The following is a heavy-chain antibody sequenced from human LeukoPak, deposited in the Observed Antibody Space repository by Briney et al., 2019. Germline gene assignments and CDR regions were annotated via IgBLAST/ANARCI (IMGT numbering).Heavy chain of an antibody. CDR3: ASEGGGKNLYNWFDP. CDR2: INPNTGGT. D-gene: IGHD4-23*01. Sequence: ASVKVSCKTSGYTLTGFFIHWVRQDPGLGLEWMGWINPNTGGTHYAQKFQGRVTMTWDTSISTAYMDLSWLKSDDTAVYYCASEGGGKNLYNWFDPWGQGTLVTVSS. CDR1: GYTLTGFF. J-gene: IGHJ5*02. V-gene: IGHV1-2*02.